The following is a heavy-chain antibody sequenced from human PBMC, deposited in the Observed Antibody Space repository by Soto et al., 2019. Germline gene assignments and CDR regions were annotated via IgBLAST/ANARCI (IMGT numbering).Heavy chain of an antibody. Sequence: PGESLKISCKGSGSSFTSYWIGWVRPMPGKGLEWMGIIYPGDSDPRYSPSFQGQVTISADKSISTAYLQWSSLKSSDTAMYYCATASSYYLSSSSVRYYYYGIDVWGQGTTVTVSS. CDR3: ATASSYYLSSSSVRYYYYGIDV. D-gene: IGHD6-6*01. J-gene: IGHJ6*02. CDR2: IYPGDSDP. V-gene: IGHV5-51*01. CDR1: GSSFTSYW.